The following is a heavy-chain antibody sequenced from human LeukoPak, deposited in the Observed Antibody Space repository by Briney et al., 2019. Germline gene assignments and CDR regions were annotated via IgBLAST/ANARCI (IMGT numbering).Heavy chain of an antibody. CDR1: GFTFSSYG. J-gene: IGHJ4*02. Sequence: GGSLRLSCAASGFTFSSYGMNWVRQAPGKGLEWVSSISSSSSYIYYADSVKGRFTISRDNAKNSLYLQMNSLRAEDTAVYYCAREAYNTYYYDSSGRPFDYWGQGTLVTVSS. CDR2: ISSSSSYI. CDR3: AREAYNTYYYDSSGRPFDY. V-gene: IGHV3-21*01. D-gene: IGHD3-22*01.